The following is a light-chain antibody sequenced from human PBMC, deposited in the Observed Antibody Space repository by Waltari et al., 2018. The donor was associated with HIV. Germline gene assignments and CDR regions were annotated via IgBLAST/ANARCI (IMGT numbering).Light chain of an antibody. CDR1: AGLVTSGHY. Sequence: QPVVTQEPSLTVSPGGTVILTCASSAGLVTSGHYPYWFQLRPGQAPQTLIFDSNNRYPWTPARFAGAFLGGKAALTLTGAQPEDEAAYYCLLSYDGTLVFGGGT. J-gene: IGLJ2*01. CDR3: LLSYDGTLV. CDR2: DSN. V-gene: IGLV7-46*01.